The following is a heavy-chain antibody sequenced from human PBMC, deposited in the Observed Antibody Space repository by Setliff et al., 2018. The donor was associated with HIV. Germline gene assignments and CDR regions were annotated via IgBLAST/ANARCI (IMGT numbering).Heavy chain of an antibody. D-gene: IGHD3-22*01. CDR3: ATYHYYDSSAYFIDLYYFDY. CDR2: IIPAFGRA. Sequence: SVKVSCKASGDTLSIHPISWVRQAPGRGLDWMGGIIPAFGRANYAQKFQGRVTITTDESTTTVFMELTGLRSEDTVVYYCATYHYYDSSAYFIDLYYFDYWGQGTLVTVSS. J-gene: IGHJ4*02. V-gene: IGHV1-69*05. CDR1: GDTLSIHP.